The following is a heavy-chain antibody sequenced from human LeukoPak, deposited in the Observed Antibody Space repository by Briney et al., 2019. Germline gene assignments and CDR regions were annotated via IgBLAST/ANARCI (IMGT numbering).Heavy chain of an antibody. D-gene: IGHD2-15*01. Sequence: PSETLSLTCAVYGGSFSGYYWSWIRQPPGNGLEWIGEINHSGSTNYNPSLKSRVTISVDTSKNQFSLKLSSVTAADTAVYYCARGWGVARISIRSSPRPMDVWGKGTTVTVSS. CDR1: GGSFSGYY. J-gene: IGHJ6*04. CDR2: INHSGST. CDR3: ARGWGVARISIRSSPRPMDV. V-gene: IGHV4-34*01.